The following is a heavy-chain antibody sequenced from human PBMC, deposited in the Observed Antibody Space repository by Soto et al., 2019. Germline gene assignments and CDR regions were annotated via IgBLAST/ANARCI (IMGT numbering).Heavy chain of an antibody. CDR1: GGSISSYY. D-gene: IGHD3-10*01. V-gene: IGHV4-59*01. CDR2: IYYSGST. Sequence: SEILSLTCTVSGGSISSYYWSWIRQPPGKGLEWIGYIYYSGSTNYNPSLKSRVTISVDTSKNQFSLKLSSVTAADTAVYYCARGKDLFTMAPDYWGQGTLVNVFS. CDR3: ARGKDLFTMAPDY. J-gene: IGHJ4*02.